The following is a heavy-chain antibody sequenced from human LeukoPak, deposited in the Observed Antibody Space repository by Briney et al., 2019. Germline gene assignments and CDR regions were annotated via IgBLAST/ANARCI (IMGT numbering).Heavy chain of an antibody. CDR2: IIPIFGTA. J-gene: IGHJ4*02. Sequence: SVKVSCKASGGTFSSYAISWVRQAPGQGLEWMGGIIPIFGTANYAQKFQGRVTITADESTSTAYMELRSLRSDDTAVYYCATSSREIIGAYYWGQGTLITVPS. CDR1: GGTFSSYA. V-gene: IGHV1-69*13. CDR3: ATSSREIIGAYY. D-gene: IGHD4/OR15-4a*01.